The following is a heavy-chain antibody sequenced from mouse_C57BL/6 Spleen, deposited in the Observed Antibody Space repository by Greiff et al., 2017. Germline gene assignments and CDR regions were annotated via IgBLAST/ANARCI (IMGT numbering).Heavy chain of an antibody. Sequence: VQLQQSGPELVKPGASVKIPCKASGYTFTDYNMDWVKQSHGKSLEWIGDINPNNGGTIYNQKFKGKATLTVDKSSSTAYMELRSLTSEDTAVYYCARRSPYYYGSSYGYFDVWGTGTTVTVSS. CDR2: INPNNGGT. J-gene: IGHJ1*03. D-gene: IGHD1-1*01. CDR3: ARRSPYYYGSSYGYFDV. V-gene: IGHV1-18*01. CDR1: GYTFTDYN.